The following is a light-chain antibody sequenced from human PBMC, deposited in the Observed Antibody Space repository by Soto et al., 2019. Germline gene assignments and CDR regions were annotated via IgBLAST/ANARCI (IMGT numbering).Light chain of an antibody. CDR2: GAS. V-gene: IGKV3-20*01. CDR1: QSVSSSY. CDR3: QQYGSSPRT. Sequence: EIVLMQSPGTLSLSPGERATLSCRASQSVSSSYLAWYQQKPGQAPRHLIYGASSRATDIPDRFSGSGSGTDFTLTISRLEPEDFAVYYCQQYGSSPRTFGQGTKVEIK. J-gene: IGKJ1*01.